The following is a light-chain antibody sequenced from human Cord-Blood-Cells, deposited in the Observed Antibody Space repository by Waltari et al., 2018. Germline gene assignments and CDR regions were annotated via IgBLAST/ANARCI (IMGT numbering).Light chain of an antibody. Sequence: SALTQPPSVSGSPGQSVTISCTGTSSDVGSYNRVSWYQQPPGTAPKRMIYAVSNRPAGVPDRFSGSKSGNTASLTISGLQAEDEADYYCSSYTSSSTVVFGGGTKLTVL. CDR3: SSYTSSSTVV. J-gene: IGLJ2*01. CDR1: SSDVGSYNR. CDR2: AVS. V-gene: IGLV2-18*02.